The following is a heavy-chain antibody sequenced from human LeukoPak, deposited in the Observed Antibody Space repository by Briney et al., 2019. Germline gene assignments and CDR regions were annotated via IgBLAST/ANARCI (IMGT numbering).Heavy chain of an antibody. D-gene: IGHD6-19*01. J-gene: IGHJ4*02. Sequence: ASVKVSCKASGYTFTSYYMHWVRQAPGQGLEWMGIINPSGGSTSYAQKFQGRVTMTRDMSTSTVYMELSSLRSEDTVVYYCAREFRTGIAVAGTGVGGLDYWGQGTLVTVSS. CDR3: AREFRTGIAVAGTGVGGLDY. CDR1: GYTFTSYY. CDR2: INPSGGST. V-gene: IGHV1-46*01.